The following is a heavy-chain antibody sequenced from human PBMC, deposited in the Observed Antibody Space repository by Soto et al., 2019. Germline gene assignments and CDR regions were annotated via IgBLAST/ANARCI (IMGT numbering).Heavy chain of an antibody. D-gene: IGHD3-16*01. V-gene: IGHV4-61*01. CDR3: ARDKRQRVWGSSRTDWFDP. Sequence: KPSETLPLTCTVSGGSVSSGSYYWSWIRQPPGKGLEWIGYIYYSGSTNYNPSLKSRVTISVDTSKNQFSLKLSSVTAADTAVYYCARDKRQRVWGSSRTDWFDPWGQGTLVTVSS. J-gene: IGHJ5*02. CDR1: GGSVSSGSYY. CDR2: IYYSGST.